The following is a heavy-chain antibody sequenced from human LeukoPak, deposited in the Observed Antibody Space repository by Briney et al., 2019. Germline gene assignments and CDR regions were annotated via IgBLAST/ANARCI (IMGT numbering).Heavy chain of an antibody. CDR1: GGSFTTYY. CDR2: INYSGST. J-gene: IGHJ4*02. CDR3: ARYVVYGSGKYYFDY. V-gene: IGHV4-34*01. D-gene: IGHD3-10*01. Sequence: SETLSLTCGVYGGSFTTYYWSWIRQPPGKGLEWIASINYSGSTYYNPSLKSRVTISVDTSENQFSLKLSSVTAADTAVYYCARYVVYGSGKYYFDYWGQGTLVTVSS.